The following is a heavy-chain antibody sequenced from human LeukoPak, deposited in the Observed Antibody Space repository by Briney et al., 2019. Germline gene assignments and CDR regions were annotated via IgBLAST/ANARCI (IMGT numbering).Heavy chain of an antibody. CDR2: INHSGST. Sequence: SETLSLTCAVYGGSFSGYYWSWIRQPPGKGLEWIGEINHSGSTNYNPSLKSQVTISVDTSKNQFSLKLSSVTAADTAVYYCARVRGLDFWSGYYAHWGQGTLVTVSS. CDR3: ARVRGLDFWSGYYAH. D-gene: IGHD3-3*01. V-gene: IGHV4-34*01. CDR1: GGSFSGYY. J-gene: IGHJ4*02.